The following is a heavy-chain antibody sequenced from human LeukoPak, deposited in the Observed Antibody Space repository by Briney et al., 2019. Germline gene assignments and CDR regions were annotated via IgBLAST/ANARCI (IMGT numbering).Heavy chain of an antibody. J-gene: IGHJ5*02. V-gene: IGHV3-48*04. CDR2: ISSSSSTI. Sequence: PGGSLRLSCAASGFIFSSYHMNWVRQAPGKGLEWVSYISSSSSTIHYADSVKGRFTISRDNSKNTVFLQMNSLRAEDTAIYYCAKTTRDFMTTVSNWFDPWGQGTLVTVSS. D-gene: IGHD4-17*01. CDR3: AKTTRDFMTTVSNWFDP. CDR1: GFIFSSYH.